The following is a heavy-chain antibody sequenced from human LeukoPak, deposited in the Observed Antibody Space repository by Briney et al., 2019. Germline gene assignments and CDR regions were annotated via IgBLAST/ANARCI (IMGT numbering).Heavy chain of an antibody. J-gene: IGHJ4*02. Sequence: GGSLRLSCAASGFTFSSYSMNWVRQAPGKGLEWVSSIISSSSYIYYADSVKGRFTISRDNAKNSLYLQMNSLRAEDTAVYYCARAHLYCSGGSCYSDYWGQGTLVTVSS. V-gene: IGHV3-21*01. CDR2: IISSSSYI. CDR1: GFTFSSYS. D-gene: IGHD2-15*01. CDR3: ARAHLYCSGGSCYSDY.